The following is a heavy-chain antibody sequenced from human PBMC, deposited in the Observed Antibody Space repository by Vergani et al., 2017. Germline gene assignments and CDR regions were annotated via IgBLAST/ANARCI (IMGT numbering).Heavy chain of an antibody. J-gene: IGHJ5*02. CDR3: AGHSTVEWLVKVGCIDP. Sequence: QLQLQESGPGLVKPSATLSLTCSVSGASIRSSNYYWGWIRQPPGKGLDWIAVIYYSGGTYYNRPLKIRFTISVDTSKNQFSLKLSSVTAAKTAVYFCAGHSTVEWLVKVGCIDPWGQGILVTVSS. CDR1: GASIRSSNYY. D-gene: IGHD6-19*01. CDR2: IYYSGGT. V-gene: IGHV4-39*01.